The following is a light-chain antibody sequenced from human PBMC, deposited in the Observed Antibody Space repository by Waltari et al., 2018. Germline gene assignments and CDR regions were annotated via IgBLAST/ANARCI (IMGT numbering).Light chain of an antibody. J-gene: IGKJ1*01. CDR1: QNIRNS. CDR3: QHHSTWPPT. V-gene: IGKV3D-15*01. CDR2: LAS. Sequence: EIVMTQSPATLSVSPGERATLSCSASQNIRNSLAWYQQKPGQAPRLLISLASTRATGIPARFSGSGSGTQFSLTISSLQHEDFAIYYCQHHSTWPPTFGPGTRV.